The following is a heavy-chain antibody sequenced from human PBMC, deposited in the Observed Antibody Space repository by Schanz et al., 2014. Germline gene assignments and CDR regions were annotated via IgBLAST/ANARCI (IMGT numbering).Heavy chain of an antibody. Sequence: QVQLVESGGGLVKPGGSLRLSCAASGFTFSDYYMSWIRQAPGKGLEWVSYISSSGSYTNYADSVKGRFTTSRDNGKKSMYLQMNSLRAEDTAVYYCARLDSSSWYPRYWGQGTTATVSS. CDR2: ISSSGSYT. CDR3: ARLDSSSWYPRY. V-gene: IGHV3-11*05. D-gene: IGHD6-13*01. CDR1: GFTFSDYY. J-gene: IGHJ6*02.